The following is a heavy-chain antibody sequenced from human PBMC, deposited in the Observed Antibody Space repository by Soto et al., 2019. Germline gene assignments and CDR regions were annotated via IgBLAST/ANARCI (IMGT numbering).Heavy chain of an antibody. CDR2: IYYSGIT. V-gene: IGHV4-30-4*01. Sequence: SETLSLTCTVSGDSISSGDYYWSWIRQPPGKGLEWIGYIYYSGITYYNPSLKSRVTMSVDTSKNQFSLKLSSVTAADTAVYYCARGPPMIHWGQGTLVT. D-gene: IGHD3-22*01. CDR1: GDSISSGDYY. CDR3: ARGPPMIH. J-gene: IGHJ4*02.